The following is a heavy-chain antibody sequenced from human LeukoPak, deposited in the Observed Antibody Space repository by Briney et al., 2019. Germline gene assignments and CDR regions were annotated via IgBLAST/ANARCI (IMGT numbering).Heavy chain of an antibody. V-gene: IGHV3-23*01. D-gene: IGHD4-17*01. CDR1: GFIFSSYG. J-gene: IGHJ4*02. CDR2: ISGSGDNT. Sequence: GGSLRLSCAASGFIFSSYGMHWVRQAPGKGLEWVSSISGSGDNTYYADSVKDRFSISRDNSKTTVSLQMNSLRAEDTAVYYCAKGRGTAVTSAANYWGQGTLVTVSS. CDR3: AKGRGTAVTSAANY.